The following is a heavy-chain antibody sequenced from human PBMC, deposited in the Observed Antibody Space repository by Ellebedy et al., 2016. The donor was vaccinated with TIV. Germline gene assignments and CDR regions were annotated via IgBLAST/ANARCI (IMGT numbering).Heavy chain of an antibody. V-gene: IGHV3-23*01. CDR1: GLTFSRYA. D-gene: IGHD6-13*01. J-gene: IGHJ5*01. Sequence: GGSLRLSXAASGLTFSRYAMSWVRQAPGKGLEWVSGISASGISTYYADSLKGRFTISRDNSKNTLYLQMHSLRAEDTAVYYCAKDGIAAAGIYGWFNSWGQGTLVTVSS. CDR2: ISASGIST. CDR3: AKDGIAAAGIYGWFNS.